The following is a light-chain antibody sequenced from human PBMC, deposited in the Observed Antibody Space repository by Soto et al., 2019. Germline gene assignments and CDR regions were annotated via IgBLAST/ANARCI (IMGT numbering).Light chain of an antibody. CDR3: QQYYSTPLT. Sequence: DIVMTQSPDSLAVSLGERATINCKSSQSVLYSSNNKNYLAWYQQKPGQPPKLLIYWASTRESGVPDRFSGSGSGTDFTLTISSLQAXXXAVYYCQQYYSTPLTFGGGTKVDIK. CDR2: WAS. V-gene: IGKV4-1*01. J-gene: IGKJ4*01. CDR1: QSVLYSSNNKNY.